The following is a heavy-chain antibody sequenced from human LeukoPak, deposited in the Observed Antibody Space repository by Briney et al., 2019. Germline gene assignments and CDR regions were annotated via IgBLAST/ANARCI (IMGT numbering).Heavy chain of an antibody. D-gene: IGHD6-13*01. CDR1: GGTFSSYA. V-gene: IGHV1-69*04. CDR3: ARASGIAAAGDY. Sequence: SVKVSCKASGGTFSSYAISWVRQAPGQGLEWMGRIIPILGIANYAQKFQGRVTITADKSTSTAYMELSSLRSEDTAVYYCARASGIAAAGDYWGQGTLVTVSS. CDR2: IIPILGIA. J-gene: IGHJ4*02.